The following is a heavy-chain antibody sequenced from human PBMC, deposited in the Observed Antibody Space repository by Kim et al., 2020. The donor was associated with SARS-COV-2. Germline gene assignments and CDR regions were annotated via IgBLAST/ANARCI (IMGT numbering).Heavy chain of an antibody. V-gene: IGHV3-7*01. Sequence: GGSLRLSCLASGFTFSTFWMTWVRQAPGKGPEGVANIKEDGSEKYYVASVKGRFTISRDNAKNSLYLQMNSLRVEDTAVYYCVRGVEYWGQGTLITVSS. CDR3: VRGVEY. CDR1: GFTFSTFW. J-gene: IGHJ4*02. CDR2: IKEDGSEK.